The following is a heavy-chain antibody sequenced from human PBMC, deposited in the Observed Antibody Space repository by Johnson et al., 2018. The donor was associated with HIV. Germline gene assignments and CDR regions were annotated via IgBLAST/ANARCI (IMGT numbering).Heavy chain of an antibody. Sequence: VQVLESGGGVVQPGRSLRLSCAASGFTFSSYAMHWVRQAPGKGLEWVAVISYDGRNKHYADSVKGRLTISRDNSKNTLYLEMNSLRPDDTALYYCARAHSGSYYDAFDIWGQGTMVTVSS. V-gene: IGHV3-30*04. CDR3: ARAHSGSYYDAFDI. CDR2: ISYDGRNK. J-gene: IGHJ3*02. CDR1: GFTFSSYA. D-gene: IGHD1-26*01.